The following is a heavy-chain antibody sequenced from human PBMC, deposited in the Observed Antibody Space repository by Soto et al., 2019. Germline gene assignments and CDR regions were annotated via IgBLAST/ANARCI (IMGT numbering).Heavy chain of an antibody. Sequence: GASVKVSCKASGYTFSSYGISWVRQAPGQGLEWMGGIIPIFGTANYAQKFQGRVTITADESTSTAYMELSSLRSEDTAVYYCATSTEELPGPKYYFDYWGQGTLVTVSS. CDR2: IIPIFGTA. D-gene: IGHD1-1*01. CDR3: ATSTEELPGPKYYFDY. V-gene: IGHV1-69*13. J-gene: IGHJ4*02. CDR1: GYTFSSYG.